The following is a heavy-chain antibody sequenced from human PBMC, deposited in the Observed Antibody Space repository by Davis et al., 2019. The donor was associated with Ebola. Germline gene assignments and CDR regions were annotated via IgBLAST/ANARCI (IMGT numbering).Heavy chain of an antibody. D-gene: IGHD2-21*02. J-gene: IGHJ5*01. V-gene: IGHV3-49*04. CDR1: GFTFGDFA. CDR3: TVARRRVTNNWVDS. CDR2: IRNKGYGGTT. Sequence: GESLKISCTTSGFTFGDFAMSWVRQAPGKGLEWVGFIRNKGYGGTTQYATSVKGRFTISRDDSNSTVYLQMNSLKTEDTGVYYCTVARRRVTNNWVDSWGRGTLVTVSS.